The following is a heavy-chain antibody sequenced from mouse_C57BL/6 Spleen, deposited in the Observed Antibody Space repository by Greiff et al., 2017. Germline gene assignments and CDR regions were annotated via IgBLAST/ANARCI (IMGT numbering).Heavy chain of an antibody. J-gene: IGHJ4*01. CDR2: IDPEDGDT. CDR1: GFNINDYY. CDR3: ARDSSGVLMDY. D-gene: IGHD3-2*02. Sequence: VQLQQSGAELVKPGASVKLSCTASGFNINDYYMHWVKQRTEQGLEWIGRIDPEDGDTKYAPKYQGKATITADTSSNTAYLQLSSLTSEDTAVYYCARDSSGVLMDYWGQGTSVTVSS. V-gene: IGHV14-2*01.